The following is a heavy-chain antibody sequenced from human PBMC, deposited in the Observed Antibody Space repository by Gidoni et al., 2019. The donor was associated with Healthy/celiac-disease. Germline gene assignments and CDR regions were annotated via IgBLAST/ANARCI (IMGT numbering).Heavy chain of an antibody. CDR1: GFTFSRDG. CDR2: ISYDGSNK. V-gene: IGHV3-30*18. D-gene: IGHD6-19*01. CDR3: AKDPRSYSSGWYGGYYGMDV. Sequence: QVQLVESGGGVVQPGRSLRLSCAASGFTFSRDGIHWVRQAPGKGLEWVAVISYDGSNKYYADSVKGRFTISRDNSKNTLYLQMNSLRAEDTAVYYCAKDPRSYSSGWYGGYYGMDVWGQGTTVTVSS. J-gene: IGHJ6*02.